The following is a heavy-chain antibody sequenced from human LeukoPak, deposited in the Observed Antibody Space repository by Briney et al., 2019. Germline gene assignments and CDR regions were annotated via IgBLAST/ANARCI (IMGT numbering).Heavy chain of an antibody. Sequence: SETLSLTCTVSGGSISSYYWSWIRQPPGKGLEWIGYIYYSGSTNYNPSLKSRVTISVDTSKNQFSLKLSSVTAANTAVYYCARVGSSTNGEIDYWGQGTLVTVSS. CDR3: ARVGSSTNGEIDY. J-gene: IGHJ4*02. V-gene: IGHV4-59*01. CDR1: GGSISSYY. CDR2: IYYSGST. D-gene: IGHD2-2*01.